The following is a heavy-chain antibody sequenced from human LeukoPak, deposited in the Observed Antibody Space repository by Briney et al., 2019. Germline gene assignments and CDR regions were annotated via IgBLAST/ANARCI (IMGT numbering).Heavy chain of an antibody. D-gene: IGHD1-26*01. V-gene: IGHV1-24*01. CDR1: GYTLTELS. CDR3: ATNRSPLLPRYYYYYYMDV. Sequence: ASVKVSCKVSGYTLTELSMHWVRQAPGKGLEWMGGFDPEDGETIYAQKFQGRVTMTEDTSTDTAYMELSSLRSEDTAVYYCATNRSPLLPRYYYYYYMDVWGKGTTVTVSS. J-gene: IGHJ6*03. CDR2: FDPEDGET.